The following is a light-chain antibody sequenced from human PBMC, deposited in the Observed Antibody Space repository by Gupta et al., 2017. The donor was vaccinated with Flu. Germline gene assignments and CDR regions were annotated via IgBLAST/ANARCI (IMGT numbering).Light chain of an antibody. Sequence: DIKLTQSPPTLSAAIGDRVTITCRASQSISSWLAWYQQKPGKAPKLLIYKASTLESGVHSRFSGSGSGTEFTLTSSSLQPDDFATYYCQQYNTYSRTFGQGTKVEIK. CDR1: QSISSW. CDR3: QQYNTYSRT. V-gene: IGKV1-5*03. J-gene: IGKJ1*01. CDR2: KAS.